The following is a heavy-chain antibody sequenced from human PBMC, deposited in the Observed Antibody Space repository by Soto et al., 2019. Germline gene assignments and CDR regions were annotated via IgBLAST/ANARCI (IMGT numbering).Heavy chain of an antibody. J-gene: IGHJ6*02. CDR3: TQWDGYADV. CDR1: GFAFGTYG. V-gene: IGHV3-23*05. D-gene: IGHD2-15*01. Sequence: EVLLLESGGGLVQPGGSLRLSCAASGFAFGTYGTTWVRQAPGRGLEWVSGIDANSGKIFYADSVRGRFIISRDNSKRMLYLQMNSLRDEDTAIYYCTQWDGYADVWGQGTTVTVSS. CDR2: IDANSGKI.